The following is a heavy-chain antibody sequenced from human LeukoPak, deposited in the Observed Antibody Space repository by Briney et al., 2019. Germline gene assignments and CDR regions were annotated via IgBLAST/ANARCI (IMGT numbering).Heavy chain of an antibody. Sequence: PSETLSLTCTVSGGSISSYYWSWIRQPPGKGLEWVANIKQDGSEKYYVDSVKGRFTISRDNAKNSLYLQMNSLRAEDTAVYYCARGTRRSGWYSWDYYFDYWGQGTLVTVSS. V-gene: IGHV3-7*01. J-gene: IGHJ4*02. D-gene: IGHD6-19*01. CDR1: GGSISSYY. CDR2: IKQDGSEK. CDR3: ARGTRRSGWYSWDYYFDY.